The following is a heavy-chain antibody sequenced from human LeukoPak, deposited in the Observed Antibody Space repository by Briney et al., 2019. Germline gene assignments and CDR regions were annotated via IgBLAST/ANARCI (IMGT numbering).Heavy chain of an antibody. CDR2: ISSSSSYI. D-gene: IGHD6-19*01. CDR3: ARPGYSSGWYFVY. V-gene: IGHV3-21*01. J-gene: IGHJ4*02. CDR1: GFTFSSYS. Sequence: GGSLRLSCAASGFTFSSYSMNWVRQAPGKGLEWVSSISSSSSYIYYADSVKARVTITRDNAKNSLYLQMNSLRADDTAVYYCARPGYSSGWYFVYWSQGTLVTVSS.